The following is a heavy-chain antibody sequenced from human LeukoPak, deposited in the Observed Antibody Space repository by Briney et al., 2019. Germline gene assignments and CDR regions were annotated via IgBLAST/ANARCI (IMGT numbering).Heavy chain of an antibody. CDR2: ISAYNGNT. Sequence: ASVKVSCKASGYTFTSYGISWVRQAPGQGLEWMGWISAYNGNTNYAQKFQGRVTITADKSTSTAYMELSSLRSEDTAVYYCARVSGAYYDSSGYSGLWYWGQGTLVTVSS. D-gene: IGHD3-22*01. J-gene: IGHJ4*02. CDR1: GYTFTSYG. V-gene: IGHV1-18*01. CDR3: ARVSGAYYDSSGYSGLWY.